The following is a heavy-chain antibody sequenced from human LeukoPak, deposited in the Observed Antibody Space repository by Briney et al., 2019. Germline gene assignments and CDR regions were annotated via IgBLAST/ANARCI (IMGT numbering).Heavy chain of an antibody. CDR1: GGSFSGYY. D-gene: IGHD6-13*01. Sequence: SETLSLTCAVYGGSFSGYYWSWIRQPPGKGLEWIGEINHSGSTNYNPSLKSRVTISVDTSKNQFSLKLSSVTAADTAVYYCARHAASIAAAGMYYYYMDVWGKGTTVTISS. CDR3: ARHAASIAAAGMYYYYMDV. J-gene: IGHJ6*03. V-gene: IGHV4-34*01. CDR2: INHSGST.